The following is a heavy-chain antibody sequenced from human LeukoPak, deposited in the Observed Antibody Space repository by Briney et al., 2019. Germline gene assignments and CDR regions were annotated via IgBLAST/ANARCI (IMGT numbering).Heavy chain of an antibody. V-gene: IGHV4-4*02. CDR3: ARGGVSDYYDSSGPELDY. D-gene: IGHD3-22*01. CDR1: GGSISSSNW. J-gene: IGHJ4*02. Sequence: PSGTLSLTCAVSGGSISSSNWWSWVRQPPGKGLEWIGEIYHSGSTNYNPSLKSRVTISVDKSKNQFSLKLSSVTAADTAVYYCARGGVSDYYDSSGPELDYWGQGTLVTVSS. CDR2: IYHSGST.